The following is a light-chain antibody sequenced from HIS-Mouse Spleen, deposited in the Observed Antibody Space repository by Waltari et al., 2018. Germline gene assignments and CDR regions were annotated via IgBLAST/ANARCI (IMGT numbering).Light chain of an antibody. J-gene: IGLJ3*02. CDR3: NSRDSSGNHWV. Sequence: SSELTQDPAVSVALGQTVRITCQGDSLRSYYASWYQQKPGQAPVLVIYGKNNRPPGIPDRFSGSSSGNTASLTITGDQAEDEADYYCNSRDSSGNHWVFGGGTKLTVL. CDR2: GKN. V-gene: IGLV3-19*01. CDR1: SLRSYY.